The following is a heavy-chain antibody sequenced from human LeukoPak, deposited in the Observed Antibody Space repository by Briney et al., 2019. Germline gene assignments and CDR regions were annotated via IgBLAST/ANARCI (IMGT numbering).Heavy chain of an antibody. Sequence: GGSVRLSCAASGFTFSSYGMHWVRQAPGKGLEWVAVIWYDGSNKYYADSVKGRFTISRDNSKNTLYLQMNSLRAEDTAVYYCARDPAATGLFDYWGQGTLVSVSS. J-gene: IGHJ4*02. V-gene: IGHV3-33*01. CDR2: IWYDGSNK. D-gene: IGHD6-13*01. CDR3: ARDPAATGLFDY. CDR1: GFTFSSYG.